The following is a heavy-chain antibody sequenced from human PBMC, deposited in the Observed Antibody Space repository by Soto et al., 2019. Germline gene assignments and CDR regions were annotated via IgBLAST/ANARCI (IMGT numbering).Heavy chain of an antibody. Sequence: VQLLESGGGLVQPGGSLRLSCAASGFTFSSYAMNWVRQAPGKGLEWVSAISASGGSTYYADSVKGRFTISRDNSKNTLNLQMNSLRAEDTAVYYCAKGVEVPAAPFDYWGQGTLVTVSS. J-gene: IGHJ4*02. CDR1: GFTFSSYA. CDR3: AKGVEVPAAPFDY. D-gene: IGHD2-2*01. V-gene: IGHV3-23*01. CDR2: ISASGGST.